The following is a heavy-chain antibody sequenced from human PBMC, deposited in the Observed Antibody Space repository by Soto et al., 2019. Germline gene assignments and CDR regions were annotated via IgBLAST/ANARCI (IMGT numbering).Heavy chain of an antibody. CDR2: FSGPGGGP. D-gene: IGHD3-10*01. CDR3: AREQYSMVRGVIPY. CDR1: GFTFSTYA. V-gene: IGHV3-23*01. Sequence: GSLRLSCAASGFTFSTYAMSWVRQAPGKGLEWVSSFSGPGGGPYYADSVKGRFTISRDDSKNTLYLQMNSLRAEDTAVYCCAREQYSMVRGVIPYWGQGTLVTVSS. J-gene: IGHJ4*02.